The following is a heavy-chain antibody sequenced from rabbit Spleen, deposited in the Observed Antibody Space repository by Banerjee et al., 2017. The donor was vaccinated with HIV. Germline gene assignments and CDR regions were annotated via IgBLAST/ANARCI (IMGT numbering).Heavy chain of an antibody. J-gene: IGHJ4*01. Sequence: QQRLVESGGGLVKPGASLTLTCKASGFSFSNKAVMCWVRQAPGKGLEWIGYIDPIFGVSYYATWVNSRFTISSHDAQNTLYLQLTSLTVADTATYFCARGSATMTMVIIGYYFNLWGPGTLVTVS. CDR2: IDPIFGVS. V-gene: IGHV1S43*01. CDR1: GFSFSNKAV. CDR3: ARGSATMTMVIIGYYFNL. D-gene: IGHD2-1*01.